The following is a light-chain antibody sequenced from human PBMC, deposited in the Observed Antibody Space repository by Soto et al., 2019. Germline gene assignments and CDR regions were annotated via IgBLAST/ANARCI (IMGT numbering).Light chain of an antibody. CDR1: QSVTRGY. V-gene: IGKV3-20*01. CDR2: GAS. J-gene: IGKJ1*01. Sequence: EIVLTQSPGTLSLSPGEGATLSCRAGQSVTRGYLAWYQQKPGQAPRLLIYGASIRATGIPDRFSGSGSGTDFTLTISRLEPEDFAVYYWQQYGSSRTF. CDR3: QQYGSSRT.